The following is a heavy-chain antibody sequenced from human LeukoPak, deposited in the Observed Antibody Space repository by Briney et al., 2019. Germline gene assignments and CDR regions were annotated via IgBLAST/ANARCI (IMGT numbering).Heavy chain of an antibody. D-gene: IGHD2-15*01. CDR3: ARGRGYCSGGSCYGDAFDI. V-gene: IGHV5-51*01. CDR1: GYSFTSYW. J-gene: IGHJ3*02. Sequence: GESLKISCKGSGYSFTSYWIGWVRQMPGKGLEWMGIIYPGDSDTRYSPSFQGQVTISADKSISTAYLQWSSLKASDTAMYYCARGRGYCSGGSCYGDAFDIWGQGTMVTVSS. CDR2: IYPGDSDT.